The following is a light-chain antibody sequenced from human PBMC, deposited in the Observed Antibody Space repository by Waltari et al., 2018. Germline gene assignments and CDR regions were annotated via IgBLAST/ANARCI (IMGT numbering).Light chain of an antibody. CDR3: SSQSSDNVVL. Sequence: QSALTQPASVSGSPGQSITIPCTGTSIDVGGYNSVSWYQDHPGQAPKVIIYDVSDRPSGISERFSGSKSGNTASLTISGLQAEDEADYYCSSQSSDNVVLFGGGTKLTVL. J-gene: IGLJ2*01. V-gene: IGLV2-14*03. CDR1: SIDVGGYNS. CDR2: DVS.